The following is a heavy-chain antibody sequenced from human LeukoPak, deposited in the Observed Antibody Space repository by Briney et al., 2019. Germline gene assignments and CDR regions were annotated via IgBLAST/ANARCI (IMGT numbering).Heavy chain of an antibody. V-gene: IGHV4-59*08. Sequence: SETLSLTCTVSGGSISSYYWSWIRQPPGKGLEWIGYIYYSGSTNYNPSLKSRVTISVDTSKNQFSLKLSSVTAADTAVYYCASLYNWNYVPAGSEYFQHWGQGTLVTVSS. D-gene: IGHD1-7*01. CDR2: IYYSGST. J-gene: IGHJ1*01. CDR1: GGSISSYY. CDR3: ASLYNWNYVPAGSEYFQH.